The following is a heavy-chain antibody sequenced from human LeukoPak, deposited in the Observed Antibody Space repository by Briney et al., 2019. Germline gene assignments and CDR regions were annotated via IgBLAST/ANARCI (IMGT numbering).Heavy chain of an antibody. V-gene: IGHV3-30*18. CDR2: IAYDENHK. CDR3: AKESHYGTMTAILYNWFYS. J-gene: IGHJ5*01. D-gene: IGHD2-21*02. Sequence: GGSLRLSCVASGFTLSRYGMHWVRQAPGKGLEWVAAIAYDENHKYFVDSVKGRFTISRDNSKNTLYLQMDSLRAEGTALYYCAKESHYGTMTAILYNWFYSWGQGTLVTVSS. CDR1: GFTLSRYG.